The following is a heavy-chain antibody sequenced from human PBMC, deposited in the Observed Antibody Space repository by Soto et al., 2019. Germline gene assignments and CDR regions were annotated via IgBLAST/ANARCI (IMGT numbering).Heavy chain of an antibody. D-gene: IGHD3-22*01. CDR1: GFAFNNYG. CDR3: AREDSIIITAVSDF. V-gene: IGHV3-21*01. CDR2: ISQSDYT. Sequence: GGSLRVSCTVSGFAFNNYGITWVGQAPGKGLEWVSSISQSDYTYYSDSVKGRFAISRDNAKSSVSLQMNTLRVEDTAVYYCAREDSIIITAVSDFWGQGTLVTVSS. J-gene: IGHJ4*02.